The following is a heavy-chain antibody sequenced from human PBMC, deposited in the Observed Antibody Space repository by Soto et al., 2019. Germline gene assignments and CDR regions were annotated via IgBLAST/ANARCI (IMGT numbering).Heavy chain of an antibody. Sequence: GGSLRLSCAASGFAFSSYWMSWVRQAPGKGLEWVANIKQDGSEKYYMDSVKGRFTISRDNARNSLYLQMNSLRAEDTAVYYCARAPTVTTFGYWGQGTLVTVSS. CDR2: IKQDGSEK. J-gene: IGHJ4*02. CDR3: ARAPTVTTFGY. D-gene: IGHD4-17*01. CDR1: GFAFSSYW. V-gene: IGHV3-7*04.